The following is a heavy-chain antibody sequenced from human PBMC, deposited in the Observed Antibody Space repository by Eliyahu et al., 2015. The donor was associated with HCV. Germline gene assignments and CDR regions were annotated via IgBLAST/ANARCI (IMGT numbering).Heavy chain of an antibody. D-gene: IGHD1-26*01. J-gene: IGHJ6*02. CDR1: GFSLSTSGVG. Sequence: QITLKESGPTLVKPTQTLTLTCTFSGFSLSTSGVGVGWIRQPPGKALEWLALIYWDDDKRYSPSLKSRLTITKDTSKNQVVLTMTNMDPVDTATYYCAHGRRAKGYYYYGMDVWGQGTTVTVSS. V-gene: IGHV2-5*02. CDR3: AHGRRAKGYYYYGMDV. CDR2: IYWDDDK.